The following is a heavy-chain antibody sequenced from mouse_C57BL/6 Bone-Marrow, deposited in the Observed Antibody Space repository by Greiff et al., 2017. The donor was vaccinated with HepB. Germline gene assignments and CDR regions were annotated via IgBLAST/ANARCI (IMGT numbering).Heavy chain of an antibody. CDR3: ATYYYGSSYDWYFDV. D-gene: IGHD1-1*01. CDR1: GFSLTSYG. V-gene: IGHV2-5*01. CDR2: IWRGGST. J-gene: IGHJ1*03. Sequence: VQRVESGPGLVQPSQSLSITCTVSGFSLTSYGVHWVRQSPGKGLEWLGVIWRGGSTDYNAAFMSRLSITKDNSKSQVFFKMNSLQADDTAIYYCATYYYGSSYDWYFDVWGTGTTVTVSS.